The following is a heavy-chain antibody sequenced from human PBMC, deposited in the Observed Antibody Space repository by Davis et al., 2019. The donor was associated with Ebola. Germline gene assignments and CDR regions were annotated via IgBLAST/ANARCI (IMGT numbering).Heavy chain of an antibody. J-gene: IGHJ3*02. CDR3: ASLRRTITGMDDAFDI. V-gene: IGHV5-51*01. D-gene: IGHD2-8*02. CDR2: IYTGDSDT. CDR1: GNSFTSHW. Sequence: GESLKISCRDSGNSFTSHWIGWVRQMPGKGLEWMGIIYTGDSDTRYRPSFRGQVTISADKSSKTAFLQWSSLKASDTAMYYCASLRRTITGMDDAFDIWGQGTMVTVSS.